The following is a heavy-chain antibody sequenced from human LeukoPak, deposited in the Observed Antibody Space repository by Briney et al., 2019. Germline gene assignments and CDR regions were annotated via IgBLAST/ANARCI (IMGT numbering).Heavy chain of an antibody. V-gene: IGHV3-30*18. J-gene: IGHJ4*02. D-gene: IGHD5-18*01. CDR2: ISYDGSNN. Sequence: GGSLRLSCAASGFTFSSYGMHWVRQAPGKGLEWVAVISYDGSNNYYADSVKGRFTISRDNSKNTLYLQMNSLRAEDTAVHYCAKDTAMVFRGQGTLVTVSS. CDR1: GFTFSSYG. CDR3: AKDTAMVF.